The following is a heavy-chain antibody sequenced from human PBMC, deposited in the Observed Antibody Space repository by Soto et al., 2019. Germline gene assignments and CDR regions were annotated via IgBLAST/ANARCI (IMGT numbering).Heavy chain of an antibody. CDR3: ATNKVLRYFDWSKTRGYYYYGMDV. CDR1: ILSFYGYY. J-gene: IGHJ6*02. CDR2: INHSGST. Sequence: TLSPTCALNILSFYGYYGCWIRHPRWMGLGWIGEINHSGSTNYNPSLKSRVTISVDTSKNQFSLKLSSVTAADTAVYYCATNKVLRYFDWSKTRGYYYYGMDVWGQGTTVT. D-gene: IGHD3-9*01. V-gene: IGHV4-34*01.